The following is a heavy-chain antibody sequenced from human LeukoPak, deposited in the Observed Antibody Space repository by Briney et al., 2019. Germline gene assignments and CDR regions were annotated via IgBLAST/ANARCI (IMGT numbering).Heavy chain of an antibody. Sequence: GGSLRLSCAASGFTFSNAWMSWVRQAPGKGLEWVGRVKSKTDGGTTDYAAPVKGRFTISRDDSKNTLYLQMNSLKTEDTAVYYCARDILDWNDRWFDYWGQGTLVTVSS. CDR1: GFTFSNAW. V-gene: IGHV3-15*01. CDR3: ARDILDWNDRWFDY. J-gene: IGHJ4*02. D-gene: IGHD1-1*01. CDR2: VKSKTDGGTT.